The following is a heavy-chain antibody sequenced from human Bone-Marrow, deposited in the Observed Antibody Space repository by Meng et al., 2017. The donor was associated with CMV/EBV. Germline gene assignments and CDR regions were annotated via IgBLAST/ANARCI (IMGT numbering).Heavy chain of an antibody. Sequence: GSLRLSCTVSGGSVSSYYWSWIRQAPGKGLEWIGFIYYTGSTSFNPSLKSRVTISLDTSKNQFSLKLSSVTAADTAVYYCARGGGYLNWGQGTLVTVSS. CDR1: GGSVSSYY. J-gene: IGHJ1*01. CDR3: ARGGGYLN. CDR2: IYYTGST. D-gene: IGHD5-12*01. V-gene: IGHV4-59*02.